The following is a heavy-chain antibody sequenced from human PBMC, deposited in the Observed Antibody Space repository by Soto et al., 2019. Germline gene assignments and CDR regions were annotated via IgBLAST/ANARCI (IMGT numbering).Heavy chain of an antibody. V-gene: IGHV3-30*18. CDR3: AKGARGYNDYYYYYGMDV. CDR1: GFTFSSYG. D-gene: IGHD5-12*01. Sequence: QVPLVESGGGVVQPGRSLRLSCAASGFTFSSYGMHWVRQAPGKGLEWVAVISYDGSNKYYADSLKGRFTISRDNSKNTLYLQMHSLRAEDTTMYYCAKGARGYNDYYYYYGMDVWGQGTTVTVSS. J-gene: IGHJ6*02. CDR2: ISYDGSNK.